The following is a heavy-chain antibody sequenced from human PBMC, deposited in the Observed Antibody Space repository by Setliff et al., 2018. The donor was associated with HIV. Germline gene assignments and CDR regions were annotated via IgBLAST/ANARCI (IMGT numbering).Heavy chain of an antibody. CDR3: ARQSGYTRGWDIFGVVAGSFDI. D-gene: IGHD3-3*01. V-gene: IGHV4-39*01. CDR2: IYYSGNT. Sequence: PSETLSLTCSVSGGSISSGTYYWGWIRQPPGKGLEWIGPIYYSGNTYYRPSLKSRVTISVDTSTNQFSLRLNSVTAADTAVYFCARQSGYTRGWDIFGVVAGSFDIWGQGTMVTVSS. CDR1: GGSISSGTYY. J-gene: IGHJ3*02.